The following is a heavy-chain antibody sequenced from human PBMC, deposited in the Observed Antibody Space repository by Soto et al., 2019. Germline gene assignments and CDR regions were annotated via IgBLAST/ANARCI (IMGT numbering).Heavy chain of an antibody. V-gene: IGHV4-34*01. CDR2: INHSGST. J-gene: IGHJ4*02. CDR1: GGSFSGYY. D-gene: IGHD6-13*01. CDR3: ARGIAAAGTINHVYFDY. Sequence: QVQLQQWGAGLLKPSETLSLTCAVYGGSFSGYYWSWIRQPPGKGLEWIGEINHSGSTNYNPSLKSRVTTSVDTSKNQFSLKLSSVTAADTAVYYCARGIAAAGTINHVYFDYWGQGTLVTVSS.